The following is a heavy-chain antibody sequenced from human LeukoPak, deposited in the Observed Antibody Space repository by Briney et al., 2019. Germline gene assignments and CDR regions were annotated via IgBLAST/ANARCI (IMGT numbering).Heavy chain of an antibody. J-gene: IGHJ4*02. CDR1: GFHFSAYD. CDR2: FGHSGII. V-gene: IGHV3-69-1*01. CDR3: AGYGDYPY. Sequence: GGSLRLSCAASGFHFSAYDMHWVRQAPGEGLEWVAYFGHSGIIYYADSVRGRFTISRDNAKNSLHLQMNSLRADDTAVYYCAGYGDYPYWGQGTPVTVSS. D-gene: IGHD4-17*01.